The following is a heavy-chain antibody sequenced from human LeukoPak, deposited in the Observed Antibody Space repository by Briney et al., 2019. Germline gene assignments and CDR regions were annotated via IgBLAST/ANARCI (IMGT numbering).Heavy chain of an antibody. CDR1: GFTFSTYA. V-gene: IGHV3-30*18. D-gene: IGHD3-22*01. Sequence: SGGSLRLSCAASGFTFSTYAMHWVRQAPGKGLEWVAVISYDGSNKCYADSVKGRFTISRDNSKNTLYLQMNSLRAEDTAVYYCAKDRYDSSGYLFDYWGQGTLVTVSS. J-gene: IGHJ4*02. CDR3: AKDRYDSSGYLFDY. CDR2: ISYDGSNK.